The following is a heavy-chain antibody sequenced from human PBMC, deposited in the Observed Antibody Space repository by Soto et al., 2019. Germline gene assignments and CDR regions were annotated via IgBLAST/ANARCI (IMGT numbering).Heavy chain of an antibody. Sequence: SETLSLTCSVSGGSISGSYWSWIRQSPGKGLEWLGYVYYTGSTNYSPSLRSRVSISVDTSKNEFSLRLSSVTAADTAVYFCARSVAVPCAHIDYWGQETQVTVSS. J-gene: IGHJ4*02. CDR2: VYYTGST. D-gene: IGHD2-21*01. CDR1: GGSISGSY. V-gene: IGHV4-59*01. CDR3: ARSVAVPCAHIDY.